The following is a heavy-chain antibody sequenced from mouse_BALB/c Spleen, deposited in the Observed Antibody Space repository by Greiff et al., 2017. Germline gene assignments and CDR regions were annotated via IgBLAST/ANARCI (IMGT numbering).Heavy chain of an antibody. Sequence: VQLQQPGAELVKPGASVKLSCKASGYTFTSYWKHWVKQRPGQGLEWIGEINPSNGRTNYNEKFKSKATLTVDKSSSTAYMQLSSLTSEDSAVYYCARSGYARFAYWGQGTLVTVSA. J-gene: IGHJ3*01. CDR2: INPSNGRT. CDR1: GYTFTSYW. V-gene: IGHV1S81*02. CDR3: ARSGYARFAY. D-gene: IGHD3-1*01.